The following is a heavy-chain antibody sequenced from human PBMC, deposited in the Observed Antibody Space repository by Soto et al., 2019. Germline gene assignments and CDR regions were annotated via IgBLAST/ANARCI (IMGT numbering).Heavy chain of an antibody. V-gene: IGHV1-18*01. CDR3: ARGSGYCSGGSCYHYYYYGMDV. D-gene: IGHD2-15*01. J-gene: IGHJ6*02. Sequence: QVQLVQSGAEVKKPGASVKVSCKASGYTFTSYGISWVRQAPGQGLAWMGWISAYNGNTNYAQKLQGRVTMTTDTSTSTAYMEVRRLRSDDTAVYYCARGSGYCSGGSCYHYYYYGMDVWGQGTTVTVSS. CDR2: ISAYNGNT. CDR1: GYTFTSYG.